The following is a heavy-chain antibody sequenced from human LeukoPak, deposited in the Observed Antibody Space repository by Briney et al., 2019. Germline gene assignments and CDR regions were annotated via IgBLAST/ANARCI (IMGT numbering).Heavy chain of an antibody. CDR3: ARADSGGDSSGYKWFDP. Sequence: ASVKVFCKASGYTFSSYYMHRVRQAPGQGLEWMGIISPSGGSTSYAQKFQGRITMTRDTSTSTVYMELSSLRSEDTAVYYCARADSGGDSSGYKWFDPWGQGTLVTVSS. CDR2: ISPSGGST. CDR1: GYTFSSYY. V-gene: IGHV1-46*01. J-gene: IGHJ5*02. D-gene: IGHD3-22*01.